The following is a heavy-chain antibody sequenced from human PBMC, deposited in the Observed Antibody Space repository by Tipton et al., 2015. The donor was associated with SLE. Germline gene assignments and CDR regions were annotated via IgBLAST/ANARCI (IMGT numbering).Heavy chain of an antibody. CDR1: GGSISRSSNY. D-gene: IGHD3-10*01. CDR3: ARDDLTRGSLGY. J-gene: IGHJ4*02. Sequence: TLSLTCTVSGGSISRSSNYWGWIRQPPGKGLEWIGSIYYSGSTYNNPSLKSRVTISVDTSKNQFSLKLSSVTAADTAVYYCARDDLTRGSLGYWGQGTLVTVSS. CDR2: IYYSGST. V-gene: IGHV4-39*07.